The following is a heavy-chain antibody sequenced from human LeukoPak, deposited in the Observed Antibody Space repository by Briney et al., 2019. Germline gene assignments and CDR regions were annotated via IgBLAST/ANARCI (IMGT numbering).Heavy chain of an antibody. J-gene: IGHJ4*02. CDR3: ARRCSSSSCPFEY. Sequence: GESLRISCKGSGYSFTGYWISWVRQMPGKGLEWMGRIDPSDSYTNYSPSSQGHVTISADKSISTAYLQWSSLKASDTAMYYCARRCSSSSCPFEYWGQGTLVTVSS. CDR2: IDPSDSYT. V-gene: IGHV5-10-1*01. CDR1: GYSFTGYW. D-gene: IGHD2-2*01.